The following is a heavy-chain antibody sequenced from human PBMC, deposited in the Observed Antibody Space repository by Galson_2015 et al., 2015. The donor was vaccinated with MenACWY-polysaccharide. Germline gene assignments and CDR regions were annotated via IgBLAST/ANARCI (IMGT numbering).Heavy chain of an antibody. D-gene: IGHD3-22*01. V-gene: IGHV3-15*01. J-gene: IGHJ3*02. CDR2: IKSKNDGGTT. CDR1: GFTFSNAW. CDR3: TTDYTYYYYRSGYYYGGAFDI. Sequence: SLRLSCAASGFTFSNAWMSWVRQAPGKGLEWVGRIKSKNDGGTTDYAAPVKGRFTISRDDPKNTLYLQMNSLKTEDTAVYYCTTDYTYYYYRSGYYYGGAFDICGQGTMGTVSS.